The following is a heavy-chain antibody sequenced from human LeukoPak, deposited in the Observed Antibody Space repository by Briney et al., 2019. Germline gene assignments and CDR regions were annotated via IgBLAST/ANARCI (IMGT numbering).Heavy chain of an antibody. D-gene: IGHD3-22*01. V-gene: IGHV1-2*04. CDR3: ARGPKTYYYDSSLDAFDI. J-gene: IGHJ3*02. CDR2: INPNSGGT. Sequence: ASVTVSCKASGYTFTGYYMHWVRQAPGQGLEWMGWINPNSGGTNYAQKFQGWVTMTRDTSISTAYMELSRLRSDDTAVYYCARGPKTYYYDSSLDAFDIWGQGTMVTVSS. CDR1: GYTFTGYY.